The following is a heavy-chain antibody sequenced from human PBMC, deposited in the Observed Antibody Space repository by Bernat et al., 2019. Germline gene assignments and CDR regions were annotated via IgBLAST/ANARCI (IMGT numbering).Heavy chain of an antibody. CDR2: ISGSGDST. V-gene: IGHV3-23*01. Sequence: EVQLLESGGGLVQPGGSLRLSCAASGFIFSSHGMSWVRQAPGKGLEWVSSISGSGDSTYYADSVKGRFTISRDNSKNTLYLQMNSLRAEDTAVYYCAKAPVGAPLWVDYWGQGTLVTVSS. CDR3: AKAPVGAPLWVDY. D-gene: IGHD1-26*01. CDR1: GFIFSSHG. J-gene: IGHJ4*02.